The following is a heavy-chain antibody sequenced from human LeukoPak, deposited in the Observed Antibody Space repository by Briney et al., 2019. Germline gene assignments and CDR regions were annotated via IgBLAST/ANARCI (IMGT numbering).Heavy chain of an antibody. CDR1: GYSISSGYL. CDR3: ARLSTVTTSFDY. J-gene: IGHJ4*02. CDR2: IDGSGSS. Sequence: PSETLSLTCTVSGYSISSGYLWGWIRQPPGKGLEWIGSIDGSGSSYYNPSLKSRVTISVDTSRNQFSLKMTSVTAADTAVYYCARLSTVTTSFDYWGQGTLVTVSS. D-gene: IGHD4-11*01. V-gene: IGHV4-38-2*02.